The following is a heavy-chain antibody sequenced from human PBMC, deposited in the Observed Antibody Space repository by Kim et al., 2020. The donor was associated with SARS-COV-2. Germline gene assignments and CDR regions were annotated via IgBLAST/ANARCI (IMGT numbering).Heavy chain of an antibody. J-gene: IGHJ4*01. D-gene: IGHD1-26*01. V-gene: IGHV1-8*01. CDR3: ARAPAWGAVGNSYYYFDY. CDR1: GYTFTSYD. Sequence: ASVKVSCKASGYTFTSYDINWVRQATGQGLEWMGWMNPNSGNTGFAQKFQDRVTMTRNTSISTAYMELSSLTSEETAVYYCARAPAWGAVGNSYYYFDYW. CDR2: MNPNSGNT.